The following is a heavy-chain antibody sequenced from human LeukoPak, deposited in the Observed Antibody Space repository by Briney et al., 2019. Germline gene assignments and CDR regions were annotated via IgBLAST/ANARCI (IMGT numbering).Heavy chain of an antibody. D-gene: IGHD5-12*01. CDR2: IIPIFGTA. J-gene: IGHJ4*02. CDR1: GGTFSSYA. CDR3: ARDELGYGYPGGFSLDY. V-gene: IGHV1-69*13. Sequence: ASVKVSCKASGGTFSSYAISWVRQAPGQGLEWMGGIIPIFGTANYAQKFQGRVTITADESTSTAYMELSSLRSEDTAVYYCARDELGYGYPGGFSLDYWGQGTLVTVSS.